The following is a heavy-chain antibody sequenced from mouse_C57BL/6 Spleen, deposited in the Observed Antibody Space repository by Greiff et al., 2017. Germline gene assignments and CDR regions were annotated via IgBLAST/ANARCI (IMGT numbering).Heavy chain of an antibody. CDR3: LRDMAYSDYAVGDGDMDY. Sequence: EVKLVESGGGLVQPKGSLKLSCAASGFTFNTYVMHWVRQAPGKGLEWVARIRSKSSNYATYYADSVKDRFTISRDDSQRMLDLQMNNLKTEDTAMYYCLRDMAYSDYAVGDGDMDYWGKGTSVTVSS. V-gene: IGHV10-3*01. D-gene: IGHD2-4*01. CDR2: IRSKSSNYAT. J-gene: IGHJ4*01. CDR1: GFTFNTYV.